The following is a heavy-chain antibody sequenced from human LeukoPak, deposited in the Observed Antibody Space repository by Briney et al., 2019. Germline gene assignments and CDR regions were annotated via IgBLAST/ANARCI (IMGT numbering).Heavy chain of an antibody. D-gene: IGHD6-19*01. CDR1: GCSICAMN. V-gene: IGHV4-59*01. Sequence: SENLSLTCTVAGCSICAMNWSWIGPPQGHELEWSVLTYDSGTTNYIPSLKSRVTMSVDSSKNQFSLKLTSVTAADTAVYYCARETTLTGYSSGLGFNYWGQGTLVTVSS. CDR3: ARETTLTGYSSGLGFNY. CDR2: TYDSGTT. J-gene: IGHJ4*02.